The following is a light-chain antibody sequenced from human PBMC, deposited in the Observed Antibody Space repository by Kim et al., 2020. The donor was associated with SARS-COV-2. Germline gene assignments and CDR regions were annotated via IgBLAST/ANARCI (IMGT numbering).Light chain of an antibody. V-gene: IGLV2-11*01. CDR3: CSHTDSYTLI. CDR2: DVS. J-gene: IGLJ2*01. Sequence: GQSVTISCTVTSSDVGAYNYVSWYQQHPGKAPKLMIYDVSKWPSGVPDRFSGSKSGNTASLTISGLQAEDEADYYCCSHTDSYTLIFGGGTQLTVL. CDR1: SSDVGAYNY.